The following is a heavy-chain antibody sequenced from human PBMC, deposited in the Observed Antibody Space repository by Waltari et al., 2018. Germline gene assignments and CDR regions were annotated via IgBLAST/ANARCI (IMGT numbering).Heavy chain of an antibody. D-gene: IGHD6-13*01. J-gene: IGHJ4*02. CDR3: ARDPPRYPRAAADPRDY. CDR1: GYTFTGYY. V-gene: IGHV1-2*02. CDR2: INPNSGGT. Sequence: QVQLVQSGAEVKKPGASVKVSCKASGYTFTGYYMHWVRQAPGQGLEWMGWINPNSGGTNYAQKFQGRVTMTRDTSISTAYMELSRLRSDDTAVYYCARDPPRYPRAAADPRDYWGQGTLVTVSS.